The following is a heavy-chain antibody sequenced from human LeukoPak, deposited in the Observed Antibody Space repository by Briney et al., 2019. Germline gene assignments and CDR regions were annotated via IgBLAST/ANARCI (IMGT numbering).Heavy chain of an antibody. CDR1: GYTFTSYD. CDR3: ARVTSWGSVVNYYYYMDV. Sequence: ASVKVSCKASGYTFTSYDINWVRQATGQGLEWMGWMNPNSGNTGYAQKFQGRVTITRNTSISTAYMELSSLRSEDTAVYYCARVTSWGSVVNYYYYMDVWGKGTTVTVSS. D-gene: IGHD7-27*01. J-gene: IGHJ6*03. CDR2: MNPNSGNT. V-gene: IGHV1-8*03.